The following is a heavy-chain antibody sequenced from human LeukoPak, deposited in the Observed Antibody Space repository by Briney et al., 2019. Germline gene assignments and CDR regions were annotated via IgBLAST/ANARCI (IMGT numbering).Heavy chain of an antibody. J-gene: IGHJ4*02. CDR2: IYYSGST. D-gene: IGHD5-12*01. V-gene: IGHV4-59*01. Sequence: PSETLSLTCTVSGGSISSYYWSWIRQPPGKGLEWIGYIYYSGSTNYNPSLKSRVTISVDTSKNQFSLKLSSVTAEDTAVYYCAKSVTQRGYGDSYWGQGTLVTVSS. CDR3: AKSVTQRGYGDSY. CDR1: GGSISSYY.